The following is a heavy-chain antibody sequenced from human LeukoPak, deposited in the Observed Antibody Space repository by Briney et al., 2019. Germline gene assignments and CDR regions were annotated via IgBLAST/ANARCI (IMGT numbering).Heavy chain of an antibody. V-gene: IGHV3-30*18. Sequence: GGSLRLSCAASGFTFSSYGMHWVRQAPGKGLEWVAVISYDGSNKYYADSVKGRFTISRDNSKNTLYLQMNSLRAEDTAVYYCAKSNYDFWSGYYGSTMDVWGQGTTVTVSS. J-gene: IGHJ6*02. CDR3: AKSNYDFWSGYYGSTMDV. CDR1: GFTFSSYG. D-gene: IGHD3-3*01. CDR2: ISYDGSNK.